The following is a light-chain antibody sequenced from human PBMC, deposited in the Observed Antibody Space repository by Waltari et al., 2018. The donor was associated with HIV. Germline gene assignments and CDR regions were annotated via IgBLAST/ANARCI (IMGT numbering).Light chain of an antibody. CDR1: HNISTN. CDR2: NAA. J-gene: IGKJ1*01. V-gene: IGKV3-15*01. Sequence: EAVMTQSPAILSVTPGDSVPLSWRSSHNISTNLAWYQQKPGQTPRLVIFNAATRATGIPARFSGSGSGTTFSLIIAHIQTEDFVDYYCQQYDGWPRTFGQGTKVEI. CDR3: QQYDGWPRT.